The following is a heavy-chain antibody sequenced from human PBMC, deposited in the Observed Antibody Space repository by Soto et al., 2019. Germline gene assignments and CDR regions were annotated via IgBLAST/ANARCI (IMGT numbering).Heavy chain of an antibody. V-gene: IGHV1-69*17. CDR3: TKATKSRAQGWALDY. D-gene: IGHD5-12*01. CDR1: GGTFNSFP. Sequence: QVRLVQSGAEVKKTGSSVKVSCKVSGGTFNSFPISWVRQAPGQGLEWMGGIVPVFGIANYAQEFLGRVTITADRSPTTSYMELSSLRSDDTAVYYCTKATKSRAQGWALDYWGQGTQVFVSS. J-gene: IGHJ4*02. CDR2: IVPVFGIA.